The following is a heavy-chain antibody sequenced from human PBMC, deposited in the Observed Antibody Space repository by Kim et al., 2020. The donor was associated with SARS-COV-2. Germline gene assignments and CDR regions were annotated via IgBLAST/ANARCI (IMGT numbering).Heavy chain of an antibody. CDR2: ISSSGSTI. D-gene: IGHD2-2*01. Sequence: GGSLRLSCAASGFIFSDYEMVWVRQAPGKGLEWISYISSSGSTIYYAKSVKGRFTISRDNAKNSLFLQMNSLRAEDTALYYCARDASLSSRFDPWGQGTLVTVSS. J-gene: IGHJ5*02. CDR1: GFIFSDYE. V-gene: IGHV3-48*03. CDR3: ARDASLSSRFDP.